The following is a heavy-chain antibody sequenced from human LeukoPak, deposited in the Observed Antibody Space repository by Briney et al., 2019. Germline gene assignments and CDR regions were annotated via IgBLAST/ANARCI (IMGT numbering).Heavy chain of an antibody. CDR2: INPSGGST. J-gene: IGHJ4*02. V-gene: IGHV1-46*01. CDR1: GYTFTGYY. CDR3: ARGITIFGVAVALDY. D-gene: IGHD3-3*01. Sequence: ASVKVSCKASGYTFTGYYMHWVRQAPGQGLEWMGIINPSGGSTSYAQKFQGRVTMTRDTSTSTVYMELSGLRSEDTAVYYCARGITIFGVAVALDYWGQGTLVTVSS.